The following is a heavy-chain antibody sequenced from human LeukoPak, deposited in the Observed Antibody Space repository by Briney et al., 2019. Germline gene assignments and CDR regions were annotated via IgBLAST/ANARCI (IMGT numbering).Heavy chain of an antibody. CDR1: GYTFTSYG. CDR3: AIDIVVVPAAVVVDWFDP. Sequence: GASVKVSCKASGYTFTSYGISWVRQAPGQGLEWMGWISAYNGNTNYAQKLQGRVTITTDESTSTAYMELSSLRSEDTAVYYCAIDIVVVPAAVVVDWFDPWGQGTLVTVS. CDR2: ISAYNGNT. V-gene: IGHV1-18*01. J-gene: IGHJ5*02. D-gene: IGHD2-2*01.